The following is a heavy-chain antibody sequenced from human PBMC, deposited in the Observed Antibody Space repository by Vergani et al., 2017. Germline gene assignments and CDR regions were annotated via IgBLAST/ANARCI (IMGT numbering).Heavy chain of an antibody. CDR3: AKGGYCSSTSCYDY. CDR1: GFTFSSYA. J-gene: IGHJ4*02. D-gene: IGHD2-2*01. V-gene: IGHV3-23*01. CDR2: ISGSGGST. Sequence: EVQLLESAGGLVQPGGSLRLSCAASGFTFSSYAMSWVRQAPGKGLEWVSAISGSGGSTYYADSVKGRFTISRDNSKNTLYLQMNSLRAEDTAVYYCAKGGYCSSTSCYDYWGQGTLVTVSS.